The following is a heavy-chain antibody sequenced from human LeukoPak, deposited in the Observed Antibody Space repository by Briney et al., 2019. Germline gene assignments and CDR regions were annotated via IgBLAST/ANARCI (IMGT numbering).Heavy chain of an antibody. CDR1: GFTFSSYW. D-gene: IGHD3-22*01. J-gene: IGHJ4*02. CDR3: ASAFPRYYDSSGPWG. Sequence: GGSLRLSCAASGFTFSSYWMSWVRQAPGKGLEWVANIKQDGSEKYYVDSVKGRFTISRDNAKNSLYLQMNSLRAEDTAVYYCASAFPRYYDSSGPWGWGQGTLVTVSS. V-gene: IGHV3-7*01. CDR2: IKQDGSEK.